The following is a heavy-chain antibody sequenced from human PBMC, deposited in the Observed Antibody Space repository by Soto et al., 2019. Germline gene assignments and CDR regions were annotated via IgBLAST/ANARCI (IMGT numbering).Heavy chain of an antibody. Sequence: EVQLLESGGGLVQPGGSLRLSCAASGFTFSSYAMSWVRQAPGKGLEWVSAISGSGGSTYYADSVKGRFTISRDNSKNTLYLQMNSLRAEDTAVYYCAKSRTNIASAGNDFDSWGQGTLVTVSS. CDR3: AKSRTNIASAGNDFDS. CDR1: GFTFSSYA. CDR2: ISGSGGST. J-gene: IGHJ4*02. V-gene: IGHV3-23*01. D-gene: IGHD6-13*01.